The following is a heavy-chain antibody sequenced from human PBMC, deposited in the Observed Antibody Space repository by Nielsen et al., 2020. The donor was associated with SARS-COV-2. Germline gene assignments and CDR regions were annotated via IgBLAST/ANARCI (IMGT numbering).Heavy chain of an antibody. J-gene: IGHJ5*02. CDR2: IYYSGST. CDR3: ARVHYDFWSGYLNWFDP. Sequence: LRLSCTVSGGSISSGGYYWSWIRQHPGKGLEWIGYIYYSGSTYYNPSLKSRVTISVDTSKNQFSLKLSSVTAADTAVYYCARVHYDFWSGYLNWFDPWGQGTLVTVSS. V-gene: IGHV4-31*03. CDR1: GGSISSGGYY. D-gene: IGHD3-3*01.